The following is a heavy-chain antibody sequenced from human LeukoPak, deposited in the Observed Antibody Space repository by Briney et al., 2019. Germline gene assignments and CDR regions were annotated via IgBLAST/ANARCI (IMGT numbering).Heavy chain of an antibody. CDR2: MNPNSGNT. J-gene: IGHJ6*03. CDR1: GYTFTGYY. CDR3: AKSDSSSWKDYYYYYMDV. V-gene: IGHV1-8*03. D-gene: IGHD6-13*01. Sequence: ASVKVSCKASGYTFTGYYIHWVRQAPEQGLEWMGWMNPNSGNTGYAQKFQGRVTITRNTSISTAYMELSSLRSEDTAVYYCAKSDSSSWKDYYYYYMDVWGKGTTVTVSS.